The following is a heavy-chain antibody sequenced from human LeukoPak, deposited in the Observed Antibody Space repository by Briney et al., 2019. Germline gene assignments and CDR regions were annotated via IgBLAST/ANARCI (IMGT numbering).Heavy chain of an antibody. V-gene: IGHV1-18*01. CDR2: ISAYNGNT. D-gene: IGHD3-3*01. J-gene: IGHJ3*02. Sequence: ASVNVSCKASGYTFTSYGISWVRQAPGQGLEWMGWISAYNGNTNYAQKLQGRVTMTTDTSTSTAYMELRSLRSDDTAVYYCAREGSYDFWSAKGPMGAFDIWGQGTMVTVSS. CDR3: AREGSYDFWSAKGPMGAFDI. CDR1: GYTFTSYG.